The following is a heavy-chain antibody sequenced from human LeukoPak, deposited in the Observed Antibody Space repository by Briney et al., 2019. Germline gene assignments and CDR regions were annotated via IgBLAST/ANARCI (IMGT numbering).Heavy chain of an antibody. CDR3: AIGEYCTNGVCPPYFDY. D-gene: IGHD2-8*01. CDR2: IYHSGST. V-gene: IGHV4-38-2*02. J-gene: IGHJ4*02. Sequence: SETLSLTCTVSGYSISSGYYWGWIRQPPGKGLEWIGSIYHSGSTYYNPSLKSRVTISVDTSKNQFSLKLSSVTAADTVVYYCAIGEYCTNGVCPPYFDYWGQGTLVTVSS. CDR1: GYSISSGYY.